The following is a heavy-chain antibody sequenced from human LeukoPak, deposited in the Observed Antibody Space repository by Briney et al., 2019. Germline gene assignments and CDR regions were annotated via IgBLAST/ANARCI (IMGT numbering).Heavy chain of an antibody. Sequence: PSETLSLTCTVSGGSISSYYWSWNRQPPGKGLEWIGYIYYSGSTNYNPSLKSRVTISVDTSKNQFSLKLSSVTAADTAVYYCAREAPADYWGQGTLVTVSS. CDR2: IYYSGST. CDR3: AREAPADY. V-gene: IGHV4-59*01. CDR1: GGSISSYY. J-gene: IGHJ4*02.